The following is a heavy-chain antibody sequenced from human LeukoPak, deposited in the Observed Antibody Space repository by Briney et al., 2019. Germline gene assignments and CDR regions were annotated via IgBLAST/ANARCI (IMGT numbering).Heavy chain of an antibody. CDR2: ISGSENYI. J-gene: IGHJ4*02. V-gene: IGHV3-11*04. D-gene: IGHD6-19*01. Sequence: GGSLRLSCEASGFTFSDYYMSWIRQAPGKGLEWLAYISGSENYIYYADSVKGRFTISRDNAKNSVYLQMDSPRVEDTARYYCARGAYSSGWAYFDHWGQGTLVTVSS. CDR1: GFTFSDYY. CDR3: ARGAYSSGWAYFDH.